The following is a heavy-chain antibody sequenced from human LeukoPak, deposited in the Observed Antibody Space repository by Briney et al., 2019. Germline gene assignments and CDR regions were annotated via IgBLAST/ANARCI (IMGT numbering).Heavy chain of an antibody. D-gene: IGHD5-12*01. CDR1: GFTFSSYG. J-gene: IGHJ4*02. CDR2: ISYDGSNK. V-gene: IGHV3-30*18. Sequence: GGSLRLSCTASGFTFSSYGMHWVRQAPGKGLEWVALISYDGSNKYYADSVKGRFTISRDNSKNTLYLQMNSLRAEDTAVFYCAKDSTDSGYPFDYWGQGTLVTVSS. CDR3: AKDSTDSGYPFDY.